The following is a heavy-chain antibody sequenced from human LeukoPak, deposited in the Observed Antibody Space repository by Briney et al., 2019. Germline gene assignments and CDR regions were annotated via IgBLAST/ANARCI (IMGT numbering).Heavy chain of an antibody. D-gene: IGHD2-2*01. J-gene: IGHJ6*02. CDR3: AKYCVSTSCSNRGAYYGMDV. V-gene: IGHV3-23*01. Sequence: GGSLRLSCAASGFTFSNYAMSWVRQAPGKGVEGVGSISGSGSSTYYADSVKGRFTISRDNSTTSLYLQMTRLRAEDTAVYYCAKYCVSTSCSNRGAYYGMDVWGQGTTVTVSS. CDR2: ISGSGSST. CDR1: GFTFSNYA.